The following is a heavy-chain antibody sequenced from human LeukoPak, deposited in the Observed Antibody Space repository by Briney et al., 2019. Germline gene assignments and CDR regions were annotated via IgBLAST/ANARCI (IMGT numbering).Heavy chain of an antibody. CDR2: INPNSGGT. CDR3: ARVGYHESSGYEY. Sequence: ASVKVSCKASGYTLTDYYMHWVRQAPGQGLEWMGRINPNSGGTNYAQKFQGRVTMTRDTSISTVYMELSRLRSDDTAVYYCARVGYHESSGYEYWGQGTLVTVSS. D-gene: IGHD3-22*01. J-gene: IGHJ4*02. CDR1: GYTLTDYY. V-gene: IGHV1-2*06.